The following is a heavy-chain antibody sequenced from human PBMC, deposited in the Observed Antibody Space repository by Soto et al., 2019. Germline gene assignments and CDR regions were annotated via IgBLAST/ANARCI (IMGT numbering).Heavy chain of an antibody. CDR3: ARGPYDFWSGYGYVDY. CDR1: GGSISSGGYY. CDR2: IYYSGST. J-gene: IGHJ4*02. Sequence: SETLSLTCTVSGGSISSGGYYWSWIRQHPGKGLEWIGYIYYSGSTYYNPSLKSRVTISVDTSKNQFSLKLSSVTAADTAVYYCARGPYDFWSGYGYVDYWGQGTLVTVSS. D-gene: IGHD3-3*01. V-gene: IGHV4-31*03.